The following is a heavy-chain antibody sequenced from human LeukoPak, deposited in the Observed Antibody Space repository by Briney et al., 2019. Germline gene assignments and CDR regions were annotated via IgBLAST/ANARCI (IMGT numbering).Heavy chain of an antibody. CDR1: GFTFSSYS. D-gene: IGHD3-10*01. V-gene: IGHV3-48*01. CDR2: ISSSSSTI. CDR3: ARAIAMSRGVNYFDY. Sequence: RPGGSLRLSCAASGFTFSSYSMNWVRQAPGKGLEWVSYISSSSSTIYYADSVKGRFTISRGNAKNSLYLQMNSLRAGDTAVYYCARAIAMSRGVNYFDYWGQGTLVAVSS. J-gene: IGHJ4*02.